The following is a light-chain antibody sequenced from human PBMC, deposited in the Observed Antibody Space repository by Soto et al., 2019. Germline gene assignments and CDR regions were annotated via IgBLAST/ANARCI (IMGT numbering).Light chain of an antibody. J-gene: IGLJ1*01. CDR2: GNS. CDR3: QSYDSSLSGSDYV. Sequence: QPVLTQPPSVSGAPGQRVTISCTGSSSNIGAGYDVHWYQQLPGTAPKLLIYGNSNRPSGVPDRFSGSKSGTSASLAITGLQAEDEDDYYCQSYDSSLSGSDYVFGTGTKVTVL. V-gene: IGLV1-40*01. CDR1: SSNIGAGYD.